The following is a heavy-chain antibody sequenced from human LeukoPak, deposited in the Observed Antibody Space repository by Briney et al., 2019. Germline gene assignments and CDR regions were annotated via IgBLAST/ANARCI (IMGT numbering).Heavy chain of an antibody. CDR1: GGSFSGYY. J-gene: IGHJ4*02. CDR2: INHSGST. Sequence: SETLSLTCAVYGGSFSGYYWSWIRQPPGKGLEWIGEINHSGSTNYNPSLKSRVTISVDTSKNQFSLKLSSVTAADTAVYYCARSLPYYYGSGSYYNLFDYWGQGTLVTVSS. D-gene: IGHD3-10*01. V-gene: IGHV4-34*01. CDR3: ARSLPYYYGSGSYYNLFDY.